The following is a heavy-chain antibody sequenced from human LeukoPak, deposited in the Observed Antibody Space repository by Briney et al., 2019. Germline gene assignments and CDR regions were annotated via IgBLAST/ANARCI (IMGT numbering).Heavy chain of an antibody. CDR1: GXTFSSYA. CDR2: ITSDGSST. V-gene: IGHV3-74*03. D-gene: IGHD1-26*01. Sequence: PGGSLRLSWAASGXTFSSYAMSWVRQAPGKGLVYVSRITSDGSSTTYADSVRGRLTISRDNAKNTVYLQMNDLRAEDTAVYYCARDLTGAVFDFWGQGTLVTVSS. J-gene: IGHJ4*02. CDR3: ARDLTGAVFDF.